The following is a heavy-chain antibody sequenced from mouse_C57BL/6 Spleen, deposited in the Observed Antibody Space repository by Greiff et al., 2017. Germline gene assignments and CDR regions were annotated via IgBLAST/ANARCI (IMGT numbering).Heavy chain of an antibody. J-gene: IGHJ4*01. V-gene: IGHV5-17*01. D-gene: IGHD1-3*01. CDR2: ISSGSSTI. CDR1: GFTFSDYG. CDR3: ARSGYSAMDY. Sequence: EVKLVESGGGLVKPGGSLKLSCAASGFTFSDYGMHWVRQAPEKGLEWVAYISSGSSTIYYADTVKGRFTISRDNAKNTLFLQMTSLRSEDTAMYYCARSGYSAMDYWGQGTSVTVSS.